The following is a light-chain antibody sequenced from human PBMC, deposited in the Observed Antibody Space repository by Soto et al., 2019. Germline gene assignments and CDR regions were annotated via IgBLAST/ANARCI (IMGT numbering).Light chain of an antibody. CDR2: DAS. V-gene: IGKV3-11*01. CDR3: QQRSNWPQVT. CDR1: QSVSSY. J-gene: IGKJ4*01. Sequence: EIVLTQSPATLSLSPGERATLSCRASQSVSSYLAWYQQKPGQAPRLLIYDASNRATGIPARFSGSGSGTDFTLTISSLEPEDFAVYYWQQRSNWPQVTFGGGTKVEIK.